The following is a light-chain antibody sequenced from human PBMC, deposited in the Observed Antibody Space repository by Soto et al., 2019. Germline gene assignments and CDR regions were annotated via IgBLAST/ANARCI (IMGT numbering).Light chain of an antibody. CDR2: DVS. CDR3: SSYSTSNTLVL. J-gene: IGLJ3*02. Sequence: QSALTQPASVSGSPGQTIIISCTGSNSDIGGYDSVSWYQQHPGRAPKLILFDVSHRPSKVPVRFSGSKSGNTASLTISGLQNEDEADYYCSSYSTSNTLVLFGGGTKLTVL. V-gene: IGLV2-14*03. CDR1: NSDIGGYDS.